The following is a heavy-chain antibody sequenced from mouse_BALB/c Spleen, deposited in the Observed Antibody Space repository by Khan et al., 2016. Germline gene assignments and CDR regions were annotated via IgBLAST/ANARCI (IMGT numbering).Heavy chain of an antibody. CDR1: GYSITSDYA. Sequence: EVELVESGPGLVKPSQSLSLTCTVTGYSITSDYAWNWIRQFPGNKLEWMGYISYSGSTSYHPSLKSRISITRDTSKNQFFLQLNSVTTEDTATYYCARNRWYFDVWGAGTTVTVSS. V-gene: IGHV3-2*02. CDR3: ARNRWYFDV. CDR2: ISYSGST. J-gene: IGHJ1*01.